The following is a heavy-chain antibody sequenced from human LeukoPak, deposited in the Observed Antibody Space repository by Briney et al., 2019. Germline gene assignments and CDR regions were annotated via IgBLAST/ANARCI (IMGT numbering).Heavy chain of an antibody. V-gene: IGHV4-34*01. J-gene: IGHJ4*02. CDR1: GGSFSAYY. Sequence: SETLSLTCAVYGGSFSAYYWSWIRQPPGKGLEWIGEINHSGSTNYNPSLKSRVTISVDTSKNQFSLKLSSVTAADTAVYYCARGDSYGFDYWGQGTLVTVSS. CDR3: ARGDSYGFDY. CDR2: INHSGST. D-gene: IGHD5-18*01.